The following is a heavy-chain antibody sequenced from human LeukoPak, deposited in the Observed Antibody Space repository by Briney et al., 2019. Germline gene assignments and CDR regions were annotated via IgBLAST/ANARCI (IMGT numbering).Heavy chain of an antibody. CDR2: IYYSGST. CDR3: ARQDYGSGSHFGPGRAVDY. CDR1: GGSISSSSYY. D-gene: IGHD3-10*01. V-gene: IGHV4-39*01. J-gene: IGHJ4*02. Sequence: SETLSLTCTVSGGSISSSSYYWGWIRQPPGKGLEWIGSIYYSGSTYYNPSPKSRVTISVDTSKNQFSLKLSSVTAADTAVYYCARQDYGSGSHFGPGRAVDYWGQGTLVTVSS.